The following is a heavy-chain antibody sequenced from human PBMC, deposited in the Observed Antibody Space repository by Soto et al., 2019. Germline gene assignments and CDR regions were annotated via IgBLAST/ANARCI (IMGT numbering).Heavy chain of an antibody. CDR3: ARGGDQYSSSSYGPSFDY. V-gene: IGHV3-7*02. Sequence: PGGSLRLSCAASGFTFGTYWMSWVRQAPGKGLEWVANIKQDGSEKYYVDSVKGRFTISRDNAKNSLDLQMNSLRAEDTAVYYCARGGDQYSSSSYGPSFDYWGQGTQVTVSS. D-gene: IGHD6-13*01. CDR1: GFTFGTYW. J-gene: IGHJ4*02. CDR2: IKQDGSEK.